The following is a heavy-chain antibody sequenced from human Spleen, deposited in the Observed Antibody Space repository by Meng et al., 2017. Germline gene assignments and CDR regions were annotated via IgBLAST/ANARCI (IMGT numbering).Heavy chain of an antibody. J-gene: IGHJ4*02. CDR3: ARGRSGYDNNFDY. D-gene: IGHD5-12*01. CDR2: IYYSGTT. V-gene: IGHV4-59*07. CDR1: GGSISSYY. Sequence: QVQLRESGPGLVKPSDTLSLTCTVSGGSISSYYWSWIRQPPGKGLEWIGYIYYSGTTNYNPSLKSRVTISVDTSRNQFSLRLTSVTAADTAVYYCARGRSGYDNNFDYWGQGTLVTVSS.